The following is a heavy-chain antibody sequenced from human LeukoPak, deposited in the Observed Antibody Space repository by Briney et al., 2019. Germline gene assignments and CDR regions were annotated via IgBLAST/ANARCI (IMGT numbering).Heavy chain of an antibody. CDR1: GFTFSSYS. J-gene: IGHJ4*02. V-gene: IGHV3-23*01. CDR3: AIPRHLTHSFDN. Sequence: HAGGSLRLSCAASGFTFSSYSVSWVRQAPGKGLEWVSAVSGSGGSTYYADSVQGRFTISRDNSKNTLYLQMNSLRAEDTAAYYCAIPRHLTHSFDNWGEGTLVTVSS. CDR2: VSGSGGST.